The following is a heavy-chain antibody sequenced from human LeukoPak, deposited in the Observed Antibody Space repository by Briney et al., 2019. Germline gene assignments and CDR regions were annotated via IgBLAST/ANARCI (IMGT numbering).Heavy chain of an antibody. CDR2: ISSDGTTI. D-gene: IGHD3-16*01. Sequence: SGGSLRLSCAASGFTVSSYEFYWVRQAPGKGLEWVSYISSDGTTIKYADSVKGRFTISRDDAKRSLCLQMNGLRADDMAIYYSGAARQYVGAFDIWGQGTVVTVSS. J-gene: IGHJ3*02. V-gene: IGHV3-48*03. CDR3: GAARQYVGAFDI. CDR1: GFTVSSYE.